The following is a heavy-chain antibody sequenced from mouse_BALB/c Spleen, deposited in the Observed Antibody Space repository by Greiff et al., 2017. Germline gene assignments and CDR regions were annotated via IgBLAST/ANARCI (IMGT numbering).Heavy chain of an antibody. V-gene: IGHV1S22*01. CDR1: GYTFTSYW. CDR2: VYPGSGST. CDR3: TRGGANWDAFAY. D-gene: IGHD4-1*01. J-gene: IGHJ3*01. Sequence: LKQPGSELVRPGASVKLSCKASGYTFTSYWMHWVKQRHGQGLEWIGNVYPGSGSTNYDEKFKSKGTLTVDTSSSTAYMHLSSLTSEDSAVYYCTRGGANWDAFAYWGQGTLVTVSA.